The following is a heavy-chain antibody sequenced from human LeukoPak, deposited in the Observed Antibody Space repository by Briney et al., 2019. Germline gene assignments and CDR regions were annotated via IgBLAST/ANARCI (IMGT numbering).Heavy chain of an antibody. J-gene: IGHJ4*02. D-gene: IGHD6-19*01. CDR3: ARGPNYSSGWSVFDY. CDR2: IYHSGST. CDR1: GGSISSGGYS. V-gene: IGHV4-30-2*01. Sequence: SQTLSLTCAVSGGSISSGGYSWSWIRQPPGKGLEWIGYIYHSGSTYYNPSLKSRVTISVDRSKNQFSLKLSSVTAADTAVYYCARGPNYSSGWSVFDYWGQGTLVTVSS.